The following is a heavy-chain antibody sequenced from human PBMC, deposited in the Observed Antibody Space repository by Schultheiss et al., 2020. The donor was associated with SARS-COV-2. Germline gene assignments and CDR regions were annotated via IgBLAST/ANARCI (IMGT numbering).Heavy chain of an antibody. CDR1: GGSISSGGYY. CDR2: IYYSGST. V-gene: IGHV4-31*01. J-gene: IGHJ4*02. CDR3: ARYQYCSGGSCYVLNKLNKTPNFDY. Sequence: SETLSLTCTVSGGSISSGGYYWSWIRQHPGKGLEWIGYIYYSGSTYYNPSLKSLVTISVDTSKNQFSLKLSSVTAADTAVYYCARYQYCSGGSCYVLNKLNKTPNFDYWGQGTLVTVSS. D-gene: IGHD2-15*01.